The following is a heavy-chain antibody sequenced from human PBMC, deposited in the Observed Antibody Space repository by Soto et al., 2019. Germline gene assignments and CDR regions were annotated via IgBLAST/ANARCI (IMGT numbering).Heavy chain of an antibody. CDR1: SGSISSYY. Sequence: PSETLSLTCTVSSGSISSYYWSWIRQPPGKGLVWIGYIHYSGSTKYNPSLKSRVTISADTSKNQFSLKLSSVTAADTAVYYCARGHYDYWSGSFATIDYWGQGTRVTVSS. CDR2: IHYSGST. CDR3: ARGHYDYWSGSFATIDY. V-gene: IGHV4-59*08. J-gene: IGHJ4*02. D-gene: IGHD3-3*01.